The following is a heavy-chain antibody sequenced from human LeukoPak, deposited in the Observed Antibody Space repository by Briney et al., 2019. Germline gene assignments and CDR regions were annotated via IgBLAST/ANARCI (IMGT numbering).Heavy chain of an antibody. Sequence: SVKVSCKASRDTFSKYAISWVRQAPGQGLEWMGGIIPILNITHYAQKFQGRVTIAADKSTSTAYMELSSLRSDDTAVYYCASETLTTPLYTGANYWGQGTLVTVSS. CDR2: IIPILNIT. CDR3: ASETLTTPLYTGANY. D-gene: IGHD1-26*01. J-gene: IGHJ4*02. V-gene: IGHV1-69*10. CDR1: RDTFSKYA.